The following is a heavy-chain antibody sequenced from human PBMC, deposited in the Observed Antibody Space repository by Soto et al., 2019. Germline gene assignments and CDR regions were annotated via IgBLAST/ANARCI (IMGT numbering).Heavy chain of an antibody. J-gene: IGHJ5*02. D-gene: IGHD2-15*01. CDR2: IYYSGST. V-gene: IGHV4-31*01. CDR3: ARGSIVVVVAAEFDP. CDR1: GGSISSGGYY. Sequence: PSETLSLTCTVSGGSISSGGYYWSWIRQHPGKGLEWIGYIYYSGSTYYNPSLKSQVTISVDTSKNQFSLKLSSVTAAVTSVYYCARGSIVVVVAAEFDPWGQGTLVTVSS.